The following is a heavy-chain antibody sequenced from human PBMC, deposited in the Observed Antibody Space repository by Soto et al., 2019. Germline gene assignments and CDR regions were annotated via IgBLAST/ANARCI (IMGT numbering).Heavy chain of an antibody. D-gene: IGHD3-3*01. CDR3: AKDTPQEWLLVFHY. V-gene: IGHV3-23*01. CDR2: ISGSGDST. J-gene: IGHJ4*02. Sequence: GGSLRLSXAGSGFTFSNYAMSWVRQAPGKGLEWVSAISGSGDSTYYANSVKGRFTISRDNSKNTLYLQMNSLRAEDTAVYYCAKDTPQEWLLVFHYWGQGTLVTVSS. CDR1: GFTFSNYA.